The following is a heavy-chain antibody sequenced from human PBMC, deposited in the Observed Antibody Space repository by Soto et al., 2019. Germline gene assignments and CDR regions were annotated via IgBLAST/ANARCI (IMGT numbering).Heavy chain of an antibody. CDR3: PTVATHAYDCVGP. D-gene: IGHD2-21*02. CDR2: INADGTTT. J-gene: IGHJ5*02. V-gene: IGHV3-74*01. Sequence: EVHLVESGGGLVQPGGSLRLSCAASGFTFSTYWMHWVRQAPGKGLVWVARINADGTTTTYADSVKGRFTISRDNARNTLYLQMNSLHAEETAVQSCPTVATHAYDCVGPWGQGSMVSMSS. CDR1: GFTFSTYW.